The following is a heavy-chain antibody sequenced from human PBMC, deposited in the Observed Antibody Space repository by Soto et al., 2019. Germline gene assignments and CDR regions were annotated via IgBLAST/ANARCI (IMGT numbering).Heavy chain of an antibody. V-gene: IGHV4-61*01. CDR2: FYYTGTT. CDR1: GASLSSGRYY. CDR3: ARISYWVKDY. J-gene: IGHJ4*02. Sequence: SETMSLTCTVSGASLSSGRYYWSWIRQPPGKGLEWIGYFYYTGTTKYNPSLESRVTISADTSKNQFSLNLTSVTAADTAVYYCARISYWVKDYWGQGALVTVSS. D-gene: IGHD2-8*02.